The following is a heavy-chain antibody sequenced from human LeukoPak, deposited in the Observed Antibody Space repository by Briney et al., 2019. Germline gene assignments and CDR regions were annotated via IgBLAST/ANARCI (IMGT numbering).Heavy chain of an antibody. V-gene: IGHV1-2*02. J-gene: IGHJ6*02. CDR2: INPNSGGT. Sequence: GASVKVSCKASEYTFTGYYMHWVRQAPGQGLEWMGWINPNSGGTNYAQKFQGRVTMTRDTSISTAYMELSRLRSDDTAVYYCARDSPLAAAGSYYYYYGMDVWGQGTTVTVSS. CDR1: EYTFTGYY. CDR3: ARDSPLAAAGSYYYYYGMDV. D-gene: IGHD6-13*01.